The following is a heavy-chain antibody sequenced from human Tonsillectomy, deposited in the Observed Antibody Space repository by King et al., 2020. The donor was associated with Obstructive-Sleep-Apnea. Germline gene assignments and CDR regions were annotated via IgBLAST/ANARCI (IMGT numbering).Heavy chain of an antibody. Sequence: VQLQQWGAGLLKPSETLSLSCAVYGGSFSGYYWSWIRQPPGKGLEWIGEINHSGSTNYNPSLKSRVTISLDTSKNQFSLKLSSVTAADTAVYYCARAPGGYQLLGKRWFDPWGQGTLVTVSS. J-gene: IGHJ5*02. V-gene: IGHV4-34*01. CDR2: INHSGST. CDR3: ARAPGGYQLLGKRWFDP. CDR1: GGSFSGYY. D-gene: IGHD2-2*01.